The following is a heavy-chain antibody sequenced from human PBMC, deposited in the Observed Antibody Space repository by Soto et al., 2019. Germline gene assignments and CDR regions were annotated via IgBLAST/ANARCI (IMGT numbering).Heavy chain of an antibody. CDR3: ARGGISHWAYFYYMDV. CDR2: INHLGSI. V-gene: IGHV4-34*01. D-gene: IGHD2-21*01. Sequence: SETLSLTCVVSGGSLSDYFWSWIRQPPGMALEWIGEINHLGSINYNPSLKSRVTMSVDTSKDQFSLTLNSVTAADTATYYCARGGISHWAYFYYMDVWDRGTTATVSS. J-gene: IGHJ6*03. CDR1: GGSLSDYF.